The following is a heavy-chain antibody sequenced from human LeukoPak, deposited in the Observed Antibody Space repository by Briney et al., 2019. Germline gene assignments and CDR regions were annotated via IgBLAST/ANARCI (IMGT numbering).Heavy chain of an antibody. D-gene: IGHD2-2*01. J-gene: IGHJ6*02. CDR3: ATGEYCSSTSCPFYYYGMDV. V-gene: IGHV1-24*01. CDR2: FDPEDGET. Sequence: GASVKVSCKVSGYTLTELSMHWVRQAPGKGLEWMGGFDPEDGETIYAQKFQGRVTMTEDTSTDTAYMELSSLRSEDTAVYYCATGEYCSSTSCPFYYYGMDVWGQGITVTVSS. CDR1: GYTLTELS.